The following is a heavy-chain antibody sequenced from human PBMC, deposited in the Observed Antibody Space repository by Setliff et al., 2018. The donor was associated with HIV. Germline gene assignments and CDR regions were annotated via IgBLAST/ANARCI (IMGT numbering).Heavy chain of an antibody. CDR2: IWYDGSNK. Sequence: GGSLRLSCTASEFSFTTYGMHWVRQAPGKGLEWVAVIWYDGSNKFYADSVKGRFTISRDNSRNTPYLQMNSLRAEDTAVYYCATGGRRDGYKYLDYWGQGTLVTVSS. V-gene: IGHV3-33*01. J-gene: IGHJ4*02. CDR3: ATGGRRDGYKYLDY. D-gene: IGHD5-12*01. CDR1: EFSFTTYG.